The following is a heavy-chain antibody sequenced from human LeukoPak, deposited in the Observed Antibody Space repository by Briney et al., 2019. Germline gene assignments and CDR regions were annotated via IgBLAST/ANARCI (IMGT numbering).Heavy chain of an antibody. Sequence: GGSLRLSCAASGFTFSDHYMSWIRQAPGKGLEWVSYISSSGSTIYYADSVKGRFTIARDNAKNSLYLQMNSLRAEDTAVYYCARDGQWLIYDYWGQGTLVTVSS. CDR2: ISSSGSTI. J-gene: IGHJ4*02. CDR1: GFTFSDHY. V-gene: IGHV3-11*04. D-gene: IGHD6-19*01. CDR3: ARDGQWLIYDY.